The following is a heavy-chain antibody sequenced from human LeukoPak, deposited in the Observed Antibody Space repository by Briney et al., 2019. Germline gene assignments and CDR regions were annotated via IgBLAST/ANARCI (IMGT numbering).Heavy chain of an antibody. D-gene: IGHD2-2*01. Sequence: SETLSLTCTVSGGSISGHYWSWIRQPPGKGLECIGHIYCSGSSNYNPSLKSRVTISVDTSKNQFSLKLSSVTAADTAVYYCARFGYCSSSSCYDNWFDPWGQGTLVTVSS. CDR2: IYCSGSS. J-gene: IGHJ5*02. CDR1: GGSISGHY. V-gene: IGHV4-59*11. CDR3: ARFGYCSSSSCYDNWFDP.